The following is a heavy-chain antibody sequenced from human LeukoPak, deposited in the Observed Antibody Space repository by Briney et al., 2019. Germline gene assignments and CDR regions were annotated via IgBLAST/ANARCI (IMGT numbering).Heavy chain of an antibody. J-gene: IGHJ4*02. CDR1: GFTFSSYA. Sequence: PGGSLRLSCAPSGFTFSSYAMNWVRQAPGKGLEWVSTISGSGVSTYYADSVKGRFTISRGNSKNTLYLQMKSLRAEDTAVYYCAKRDSTGWYSDYWGQGTLVTVSS. CDR2: ISGSGVST. V-gene: IGHV3-23*01. D-gene: IGHD6-19*01. CDR3: AKRDSTGWYSDY.